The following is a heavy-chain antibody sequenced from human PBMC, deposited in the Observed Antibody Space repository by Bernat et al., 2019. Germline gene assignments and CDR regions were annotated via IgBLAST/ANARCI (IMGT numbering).Heavy chain of an antibody. CDR2: IWYDGSNK. J-gene: IGHJ4*02. D-gene: IGHD5-12*01. CDR3: ARDRGHSDTGHDY. Sequence: VQLVDSGGGVVQPGTSLRLSCAASGFTFSNYGMHWVRQAPGKGLEWVAGIWYDGSNKYYGDSVKGRFTISRDNSKNTLYLQMNSLVVKDTAVYYCARDRGHSDTGHDYWGQGTLVTVSS. V-gene: IGHV3-33*01. CDR1: GFTFSNYG.